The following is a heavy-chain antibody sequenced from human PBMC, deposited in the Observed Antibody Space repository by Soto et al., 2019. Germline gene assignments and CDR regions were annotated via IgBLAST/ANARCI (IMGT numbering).Heavy chain of an antibody. J-gene: IGHJ5*02. CDR1: GYTFTTYA. CDR3: ARERILGGFDP. CDR2: INAGNGNT. D-gene: IGHD2-15*01. Sequence: ASVKVSCKASGYTFTTYAMHWVRQAPGQRLEWMGWINAGNGNTKYSQKFQGRVTITRDTSASTAYMELSSLRSEDTAVFYCARERILGGFDPWGQGTLVTVSS. V-gene: IGHV1-3*01.